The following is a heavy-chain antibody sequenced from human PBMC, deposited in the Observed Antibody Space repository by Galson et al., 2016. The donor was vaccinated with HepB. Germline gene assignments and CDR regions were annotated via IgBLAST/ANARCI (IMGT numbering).Heavy chain of an antibody. CDR3: AKERGWYGGPNFGS. D-gene: IGHD2-15*01. CDR2: ISGAGGTT. J-gene: IGHJ4*02. CDR1: GFTFRYYA. Sequence: SLRLSCASSGFTFRYYAMTWVRRAPGKGLEWVSDISGAGGTTHYADSVKGRFTIPRDNSGDTLYLQMDRLRAADPAAYYCAKERGWYGGPNFGSWGQGTLVTVSS. V-gene: IGHV3-23*01.